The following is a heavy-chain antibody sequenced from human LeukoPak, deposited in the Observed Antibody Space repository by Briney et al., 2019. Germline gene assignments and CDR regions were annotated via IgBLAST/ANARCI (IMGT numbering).Heavy chain of an antibody. J-gene: IGHJ4*02. CDR3: ARASFPYSGSYLIDY. D-gene: IGHD1-26*01. Sequence: GGSLRLSCAASGFTSSTYGMHWVRQAPGKGLEWVAVISYDGSNKYYADSVKGRFTISRDNSKNTLYLQMNSLRAEDTAVYYCARASFPYSGSYLIDYWGQGTLVTVSS. V-gene: IGHV3-30*03. CDR1: GFTSSTYG. CDR2: ISYDGSNK.